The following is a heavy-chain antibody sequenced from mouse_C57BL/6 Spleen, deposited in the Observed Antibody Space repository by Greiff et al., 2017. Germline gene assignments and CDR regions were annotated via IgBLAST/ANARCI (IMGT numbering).Heavy chain of an antibody. J-gene: IGHJ2*01. CDR1: GYTFTSYW. D-gene: IGHD2-5*01. CDR3: ARDDSNPYDFDY. V-gene: IGHV1-7*01. CDR2: INPSSGYT. Sequence: VQPQQSGAELAKPGASVKLSCKASGYTFTSYWMHWVKQRPGQGPEWVGYINPSSGYTKYNQKFKDKATLAADKDSSTAYMQLSNLTDEASEDYYWARDDSNPYDFDYGGRGTTLTVSS.